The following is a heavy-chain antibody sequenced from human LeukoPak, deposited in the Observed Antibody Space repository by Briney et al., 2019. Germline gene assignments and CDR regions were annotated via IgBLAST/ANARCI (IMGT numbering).Heavy chain of an antibody. CDR2: IRYDGSNE. D-gene: IGHD2-2*01. J-gene: IGHJ4*02. CDR3: AKAYCRSSSCFDFDY. V-gene: IGHV3-30*02. Sequence: GGSLRLSCAASGFTFNKYAMHWVSQAPGKGLEWVAFIRYDGSNEYYADSVKGRFTISRDDSKNTLYLQMNSLRAEDTAVYYCAKAYCRSSSCFDFDYWGQGTLVTVSS. CDR1: GFTFNKYA.